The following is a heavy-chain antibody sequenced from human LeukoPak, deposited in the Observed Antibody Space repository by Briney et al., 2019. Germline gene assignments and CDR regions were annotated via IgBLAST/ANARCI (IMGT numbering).Heavy chain of an antibody. D-gene: IGHD1-14*01. V-gene: IGHV3-11*05. J-gene: IGHJ4*02. CDR3: ARDRRDTGGIDY. CDR2: ISRSSGHT. Sequence: GGSLRLSCAASGLTFSDYYMSWIRQAPGKGLEWVSYISRSSGHTNYADSVKGRFTISRDNAKDSLYLQMNSLRAEDTAVYYCARDRRDTGGIDYWGQGTLVTVSS. CDR1: GLTFSDYY.